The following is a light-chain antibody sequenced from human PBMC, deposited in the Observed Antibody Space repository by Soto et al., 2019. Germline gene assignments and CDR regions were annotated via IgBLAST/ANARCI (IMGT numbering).Light chain of an antibody. CDR3: LQRSNWPPLLS. Sequence: IGLTQFPATLSLSPGERATLSCRASQSVTTYLAWYQQKPGQAPRLLIYDASSSATGIPARFSGSGSGTDFTLTISSLEPEDFAFYYCLQRSNWPPLLSFGGGTKVDIK. J-gene: IGKJ4*01. CDR1: QSVTTY. V-gene: IGKV3-11*01. CDR2: DAS.